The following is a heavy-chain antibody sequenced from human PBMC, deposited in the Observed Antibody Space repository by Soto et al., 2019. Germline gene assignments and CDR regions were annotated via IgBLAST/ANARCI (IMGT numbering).Heavy chain of an antibody. CDR3: ARNTSIFFDL. CDR1: GDSIISYSSY. V-gene: IGHV4-39*01. CDR2: IYYSGST. Sequence: QLQLLESGPGLVKPSETLSLTCTVSGDSIISYSSYWAWIRQPPGKGLEWIGSIYYSGSTHYNSSLKSRVTTSVDTSKSQFSLRLASVTAADTAMYYCARNTSIFFDLWGRGTLVTVSS. J-gene: IGHJ4*02.